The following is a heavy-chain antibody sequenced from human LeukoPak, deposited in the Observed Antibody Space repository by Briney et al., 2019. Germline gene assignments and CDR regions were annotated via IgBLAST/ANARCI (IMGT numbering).Heavy chain of an antibody. CDR3: ASLTHYDSRSFAFDI. D-gene: IGHD3-22*01. V-gene: IGHV3-74*01. CDR2: INGDGTTT. CDR1: GFIFSRYC. J-gene: IGHJ3*02. Sequence: GGSLRLSCSASGFIFSRYCMYWVRHAPGKGREGVSHINGDGTTTNYADFVKGRFTIARDNAKNTLYLQMNSLRAEDTALYYCASLTHYDSRSFAFDIWGPGTMVTVSS.